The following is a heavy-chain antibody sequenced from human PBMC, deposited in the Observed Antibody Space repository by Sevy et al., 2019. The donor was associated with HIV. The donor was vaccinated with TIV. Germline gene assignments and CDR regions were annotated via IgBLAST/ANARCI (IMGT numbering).Heavy chain of an antibody. V-gene: IGHV3-21*01. CDR3: ARVPNYGDYGIDY. D-gene: IGHD4-17*01. Sequence: GSLRLSCAASGFTFTRHSMNWVRQAPGKGLEWDSYISSSSSYIYYANSVKGRFTISRDNAKNSAYLQMNSLRAEDTDVYYCARVPNYGDYGIDYWGQGTLVTVSS. CDR2: ISSSSSYI. CDR1: GFTFTRHS. J-gene: IGHJ4*02.